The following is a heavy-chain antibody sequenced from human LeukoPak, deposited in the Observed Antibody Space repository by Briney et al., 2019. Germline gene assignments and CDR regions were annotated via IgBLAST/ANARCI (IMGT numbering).Heavy chain of an antibody. V-gene: IGHV3-7*01. CDR1: GFTFSSYW. CDR2: IKQDGSEK. D-gene: IGHD4-11*01. J-gene: IGHJ4*02. Sequence: GGSLRLSCAASGFTFSSYWMSWVRQAPGKGLEWVANIKQDGSEKYYVDSVKGRFTISRDNAKNSLYLQMNSLRAEDTAVYYCAKDAQRGFDYSNSLEHWGQGSLVTVSS. CDR3: AKDAQRGFDYSNSLEH.